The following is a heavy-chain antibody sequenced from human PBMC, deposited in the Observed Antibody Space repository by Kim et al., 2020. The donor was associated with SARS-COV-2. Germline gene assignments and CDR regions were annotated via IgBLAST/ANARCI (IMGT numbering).Heavy chain of an antibody. Sequence: GGSLRLSCATSGFTFVKFAMAWVRQAPGKGPEWVSGVSPGGDPYYADSVKGRFTISRDSTKNMIYLQISSLRVEDSAVYYCAKLGDDMRLIVDRWGQGTPVTGSS. V-gene: IGHV3-23*01. CDR1: GFTFVKFA. D-gene: IGHD2-21*01. J-gene: IGHJ5*02. CDR3: AKLGDDMRLIVDR. CDR2: VSPGGDP.